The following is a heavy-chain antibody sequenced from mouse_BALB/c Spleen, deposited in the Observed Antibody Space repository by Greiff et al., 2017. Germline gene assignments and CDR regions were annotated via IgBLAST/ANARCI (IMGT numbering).Heavy chain of an antibody. Sequence: EVQRVESGPELVKPGASVKISCKASGYTFTDYNMHWVKQSHGKSLEWIGYIYPYNGGTGYNQKFKSKATLTVDNSSSTAYMELRSLTSEDSAVYYCARTSLVVHWYFDVWGAGTTVTVSS. V-gene: IGHV1S29*02. CDR1: GYTFTDYN. CDR3: ARTSLVVHWYFDV. D-gene: IGHD1-1*01. CDR2: IYPYNGGT. J-gene: IGHJ1*01.